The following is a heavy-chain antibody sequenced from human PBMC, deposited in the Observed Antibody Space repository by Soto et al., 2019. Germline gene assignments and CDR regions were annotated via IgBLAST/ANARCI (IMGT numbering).Heavy chain of an antibody. V-gene: IGHV3-33*01. CDR2: IWYDGSNK. Sequence: SLRLSFAASGFTFSSYGMHWVRQAPGKGLEWVAVIWYDGSNKYYADSVKGRFTISRDNSKNTLYLQMNSLRAEDTAVYYCARESLGYCSGGSCYPDYWGQGTLVTASS. CDR3: ARESLGYCSGGSCYPDY. D-gene: IGHD2-15*01. CDR1: GFTFSSYG. J-gene: IGHJ4*02.